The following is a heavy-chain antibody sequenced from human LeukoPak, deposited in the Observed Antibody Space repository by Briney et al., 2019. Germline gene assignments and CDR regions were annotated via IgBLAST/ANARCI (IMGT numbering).Heavy chain of an antibody. D-gene: IGHD6-19*01. Sequence: PSQTLSLTCTVSGGSISSGSYYWSWIRQPAGKGLEWIGRIYTSGSTNYNPSLKSRVTISVDTSKNQFSLKLSSVTAADTAVYYCAREAASIAVAGTDLHGGKDYWGQGTLVTVSS. J-gene: IGHJ4*02. CDR3: AREAASIAVAGTDLHGGKDY. V-gene: IGHV4-61*02. CDR2: IYTSGST. CDR1: GGSISSGSYY.